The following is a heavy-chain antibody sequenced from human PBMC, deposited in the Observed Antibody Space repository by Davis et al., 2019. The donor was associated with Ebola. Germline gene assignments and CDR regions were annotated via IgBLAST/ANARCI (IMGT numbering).Heavy chain of an antibody. CDR2: IYWDGDM. J-gene: IGHJ5*02. Sequence: SGPTLVKPTQTLTLTCTFSGFSLSASAVGVTWIRQPPGKALEWLATIYWDGDMLYSPSLKNRLSITKDESKNQVVLTMTNMDPVDTATYYCAYRPRGGYFDPWGQGTLVIVSS. CDR1: GFSLSASAVG. CDR3: AYRPRGGYFDP. V-gene: IGHV2-5*02. D-gene: IGHD1-1*01.